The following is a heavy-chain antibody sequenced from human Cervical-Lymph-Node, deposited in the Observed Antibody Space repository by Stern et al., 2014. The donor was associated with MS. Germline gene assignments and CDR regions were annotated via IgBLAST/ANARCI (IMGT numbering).Heavy chain of an antibody. V-gene: IGHV5-51*01. J-gene: IGHJ3*01. CDR2: IYPGDSDT. Sequence: EVQLVESGAEVKKPGESLKISCKASGYRFDTYWIGWVRQLPGKGLEWMGIIYPGDSDTIYSPSFQGQVTISADKSSSTAYLQWSSVKASDTAMYYCARHGPHSGHQNPFHVWGQGTMVTVSS. D-gene: IGHD1-26*01. CDR1: GYRFDTYW. CDR3: ARHGPHSGHQNPFHV.